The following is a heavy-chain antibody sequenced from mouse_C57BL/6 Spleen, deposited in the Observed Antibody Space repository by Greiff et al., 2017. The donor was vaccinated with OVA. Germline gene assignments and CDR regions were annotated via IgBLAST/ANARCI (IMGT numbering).Heavy chain of an antibody. J-gene: IGHJ2*01. CDR2: INPGSGGT. Sequence: QVHVKQSGAELVRPGTSVKVSCKASGYAFTNYLIEWVKQRPGQGLEWIGVINPGSGGTNYNEKFKGKATLTAYKSSSTAYMQLSSLTSEDSAVYFCARGGDGYYDYFDYWGQGTTLTVSS. V-gene: IGHV1-54*01. CDR3: ARGGDGYYDYFDY. D-gene: IGHD2-3*01. CDR1: GYAFTNYL.